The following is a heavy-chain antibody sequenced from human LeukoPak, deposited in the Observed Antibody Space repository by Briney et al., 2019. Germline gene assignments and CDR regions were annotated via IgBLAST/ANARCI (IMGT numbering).Heavy chain of an antibody. CDR1: GFTFDDYA. D-gene: IGHD6-19*01. V-gene: IGHV3-43*02. Sequence: GGSLRLSCAASGFTFDDYAMHWVRQAPGKGLEWVSLISGDGGSTDYADSVKGRFTISRDNSKNSLYLQMNSLRTEDTALYYCAKDNPPGIAVARTLFLGRTYGMDVWGQGTTVTVSS. CDR3: AKDNPPGIAVARTLFLGRTYGMDV. J-gene: IGHJ6*02. CDR2: ISGDGGST.